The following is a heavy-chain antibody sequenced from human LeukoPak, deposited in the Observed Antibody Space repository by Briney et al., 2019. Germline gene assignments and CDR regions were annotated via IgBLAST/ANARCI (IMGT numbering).Heavy chain of an antibody. Sequence: ASVKVSCKASGGTFSSYAISWVRQAPGQGLEWMGGIIPIFGTANYAQKFQGRVTITADKSTSTAYMELSSLRSEDTAVYYCARAEDYRVVVALIDYWGQGTLVTVSS. CDR2: IIPIFGTA. D-gene: IGHD2-15*01. CDR1: GGTFSSYA. J-gene: IGHJ4*02. CDR3: ARAEDYRVVVALIDY. V-gene: IGHV1-69*06.